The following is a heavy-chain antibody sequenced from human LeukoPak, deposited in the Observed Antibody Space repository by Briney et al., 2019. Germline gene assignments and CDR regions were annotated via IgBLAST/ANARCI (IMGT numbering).Heavy chain of an antibody. CDR3: ARSEDFWSGVDY. D-gene: IGHD3-3*01. Sequence: SETLSLTCTVSGGSISSYYWSWIRQPPGKGLEWIGYIYYSGSTNYNPSLESRVTISVDTSKNQFSLKLSSVTAADTAVYYCARSEDFWSGVDYWGQGTLVTVSS. CDR2: IYYSGST. V-gene: IGHV4-59*08. J-gene: IGHJ4*02. CDR1: GGSISSYY.